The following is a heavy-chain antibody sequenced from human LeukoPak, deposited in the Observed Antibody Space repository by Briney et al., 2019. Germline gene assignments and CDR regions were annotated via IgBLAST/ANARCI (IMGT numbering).Heavy chain of an antibody. CDR1: GFTFSDYY. J-gene: IGHJ4*02. CDR3: GRAGRQLERRRFYYFDY. D-gene: IGHD1-1*01. CDR2: ISSSGSTI. Sequence: GGSLRLSCAASGFTFSDYYMSWIRQAPGKGLEWVSYISSSGSTIYYADSVKGRFTISRDNAKNSLYLQMNSLRAEDTAVYYCGRAGRQLERRRFYYFDYWGQGTLVTVSS. V-gene: IGHV3-11*01.